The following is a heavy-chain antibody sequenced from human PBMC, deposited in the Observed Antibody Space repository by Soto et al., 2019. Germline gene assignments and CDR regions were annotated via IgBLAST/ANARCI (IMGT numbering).Heavy chain of an antibody. J-gene: IGHJ6*02. D-gene: IGHD2-15*01. CDR2: IDPSDSYT. CDR1: GYSFTSYW. CDR3: ARHENCSGCNCYPLANHYYYYGMDV. V-gene: IGHV5-10-1*01. Sequence: PGESLKISCKGSGYSFTSYWISWVRQMPGKGLEWMGRIDPSDSYTNYSPSFQGHVTISADKSISTAYLQWSSLKASDTAMYYCARHENCSGCNCYPLANHYYYYGMDVWGQGTTVTVSS.